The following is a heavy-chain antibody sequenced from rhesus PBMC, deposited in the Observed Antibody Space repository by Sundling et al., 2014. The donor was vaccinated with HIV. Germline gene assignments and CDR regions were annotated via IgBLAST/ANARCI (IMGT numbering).Heavy chain of an antibody. CDR3: AREWARVGWTGYYFYGLDS. CDR1: NGSFSGYY. V-gene: IGHV4-165*01. Sequence: QVHLQESDPGLVEPSETLSLICSVSNGSFSGYYWGWIRQPPGKGLEWIGFISGTTGNTDYNPSLKTRVSISIDTSKNQFSLRVTSVTAADTAVYYCAREWARVGWTGYYFYGLDSWGPGSSSPSPQ. J-gene: IGHJ6*01. CDR2: ISGTTGNT. D-gene: IGHD3-3*01.